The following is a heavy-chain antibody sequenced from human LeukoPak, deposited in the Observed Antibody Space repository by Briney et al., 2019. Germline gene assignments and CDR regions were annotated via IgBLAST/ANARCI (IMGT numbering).Heavy chain of an antibody. CDR1: GVSITSRINN. Sequence: SETLSLTCSVSGVSITSRINNWGWLRQPQGKGLEWIGSISYRGTTYYNPSLRSRVTVSVDTSKNQFSLKLTSVTAADTAVYYCARDYPSPYFYGSGSYPPIYFDYWGQGTLVPVSS. CDR3: ARDYPSPYFYGSGSYPPIYFDY. CDR2: ISYRGTT. D-gene: IGHD3-10*01. V-gene: IGHV4-39*07. J-gene: IGHJ4*02.